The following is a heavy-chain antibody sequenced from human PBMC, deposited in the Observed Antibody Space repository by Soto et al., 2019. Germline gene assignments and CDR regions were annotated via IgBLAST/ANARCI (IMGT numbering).Heavy chain of an antibody. CDR3: ARDSEGVRFGELLLADAFDI. V-gene: IGHV3-21*01. D-gene: IGHD3-10*01. Sequence: PGGSLRLSCEGSGFTFINYAMNWVRQAPGKGLEWVSAVSGGGDAAFYADSVKGRFTISRDNAKNSLYLQMNSLRAEDTAVYYCARDSEGVRFGELLLADAFDIWGQGTMVTVSS. CDR1: GFTFINYA. CDR2: VSGGGDAA. J-gene: IGHJ3*02.